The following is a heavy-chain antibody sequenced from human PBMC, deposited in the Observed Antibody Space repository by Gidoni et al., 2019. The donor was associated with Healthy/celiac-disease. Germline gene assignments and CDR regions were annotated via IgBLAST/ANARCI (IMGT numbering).Heavy chain of an antibody. CDR2: IYPGDCDT. J-gene: IGHJ4*02. CDR1: GYSFTSYW. CDR3: SSHGEGVDKGGYYFDY. D-gene: IGHD3-10*01. V-gene: IGHV5-51*03. Sequence: EVQLVQSGAEVRKPGESRKISGKGSGYSFTSYWIGWVRQVPGKRLEWMGFIYPGDCDTRYSPSSQGQVTLSADTSISTAYPQWRSLKASDTDMSYCSSHGEGVDKGGYYFDYWGQGTLVTVSS.